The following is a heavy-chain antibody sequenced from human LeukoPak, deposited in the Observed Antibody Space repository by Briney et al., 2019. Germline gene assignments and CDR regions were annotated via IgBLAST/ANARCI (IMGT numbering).Heavy chain of an antibody. CDR1: GFTFSSYA. Sequence: GSLRLSCAASGFTFSSYAMSWVRQAPGKGLEWVSAISGSGGSTYYADSVKGRFTISRDNSKNTLYLQMNSLRAEDTAVYYCAKDVGATSVPYYFDYWGQGTLVTVSS. CDR2: ISGSGGST. D-gene: IGHD1-26*01. V-gene: IGHV3-23*01. J-gene: IGHJ4*02. CDR3: AKDVGATSVPYYFDY.